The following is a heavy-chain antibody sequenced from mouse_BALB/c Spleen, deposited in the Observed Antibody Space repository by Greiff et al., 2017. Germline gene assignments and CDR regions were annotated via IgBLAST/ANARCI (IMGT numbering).Heavy chain of an antibody. CDR2: ISSGGST. CDR3: ARNYYCFDY. CDR1: GFTFSSYA. Sequence: EVKLVESGGGLVKPGGSLKLSCAASGFTFSSYAMSWVRQTPEKRLEWVASISSGGSTYYPDSGKGRFTISRDNARNILYLQMSSLRSEDTAMYYCARNYYCFDYWGQGTTLTVSS. D-gene: IGHD1-1*01. V-gene: IGHV5-6-5*01. J-gene: IGHJ2*01.